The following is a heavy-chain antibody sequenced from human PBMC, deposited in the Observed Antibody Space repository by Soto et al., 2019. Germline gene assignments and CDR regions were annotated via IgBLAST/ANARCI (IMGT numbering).Heavy chain of an antibody. D-gene: IGHD3-16*01. Sequence: LSLTCTVSGGSITNYYWSWIRQPAGKGLEWIGRIYTKERTNYNLSFRNRVTMSVDTSKNQFSLKLDAVTAADTAVYYCARDDYKDGGNNWFDPWGQGTLVTVS. CDR2: IYTKERT. V-gene: IGHV4-4*07. CDR1: GGSITNYY. J-gene: IGHJ5*02. CDR3: ARDDYKDGGNNWFDP.